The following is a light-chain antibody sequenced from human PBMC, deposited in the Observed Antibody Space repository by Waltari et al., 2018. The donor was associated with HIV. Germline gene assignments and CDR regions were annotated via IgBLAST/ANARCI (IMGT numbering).Light chain of an antibody. J-gene: IGKJ2*01. Sequence: DVVMTQSPLSLPVTLGQPASISCRSSQSLVYSDGNTYFSWFHQRPGQSPRRLIYKVSNSVAWVPDRFSGSGAGTDFTLKISRVEADDLGIYYCRQETHWTRYTFGQGTKLEIK. CDR3: RQETHWTRYT. V-gene: IGKV2-30*01. CDR2: KVS. CDR1: QSLVYSDGNTY.